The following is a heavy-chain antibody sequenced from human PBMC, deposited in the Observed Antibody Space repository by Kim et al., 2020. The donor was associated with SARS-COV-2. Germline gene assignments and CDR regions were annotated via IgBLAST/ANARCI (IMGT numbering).Heavy chain of an antibody. Sequence: YEQKFQGRVTMTRDTSISTVYMELSSLRSDDTAVYYCARGNAIVDRAFDYWGQGTLVTVSS. J-gene: IGHJ4*02. V-gene: IGHV1-2*02. D-gene: IGHD2-21*01. CDR3: ARGNAIVDRAFDY.